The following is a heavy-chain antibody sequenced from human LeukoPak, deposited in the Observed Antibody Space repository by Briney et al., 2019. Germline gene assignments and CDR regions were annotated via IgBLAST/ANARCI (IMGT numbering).Heavy chain of an antibody. CDR2: ISSSSSSI. Sequence: PGGSLRLSCAASRFTFSSYSMIWGRQAPGKGLEWVSSISSSSSSIYYADSVKGRFTISRDNAKNSLYLQMNSLRAEDTAVYYCARASKYYYDSSGYPLDYWGQGTLVTVSS. J-gene: IGHJ4*02. CDR1: RFTFSSYS. V-gene: IGHV3-21*01. CDR3: ARASKYYYDSSGYPLDY. D-gene: IGHD3-22*01.